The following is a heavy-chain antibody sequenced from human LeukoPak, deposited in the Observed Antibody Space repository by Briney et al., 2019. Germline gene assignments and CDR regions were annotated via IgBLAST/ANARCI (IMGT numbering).Heavy chain of an antibody. CDR3: ARHYSCYYDSSGYLSAFDI. CDR1: GGSISSSSYY. CDR2: IYYSGST. Sequence: NPSETLSLTCTVSGGSISSSSYYWGWIRQPPGKGLEWIGSIYYSGSTYYNPSLKSRVTISVDTSKNQFSLKLSSVTAADTAVYYCARHYSCYYDSSGYLSAFDIWGQGTMATVSS. V-gene: IGHV4-39*01. D-gene: IGHD3-22*01. J-gene: IGHJ3*02.